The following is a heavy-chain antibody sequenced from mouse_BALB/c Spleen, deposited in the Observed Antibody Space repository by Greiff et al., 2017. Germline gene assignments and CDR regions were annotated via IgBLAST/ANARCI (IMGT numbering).Heavy chain of an antibody. CDR3: VRRGGAYYGSSPYYAMDY. CDR1: GFTFNTYA. J-gene: IGHJ4*01. Sequence: EVQVVESGGGLVQPKGSLKLSCAASGFTFNTYAMNWVRQAPGKGLEWVARIRSKSNNYATYYADSVKDRFTISRDDSQSMLYLQMNNLKTEDTAMYYCVRRGGAYYGSSPYYAMDYWGQGTSVTVSS. V-gene: IGHV10-1*02. D-gene: IGHD1-1*01. CDR2: IRSKSNNYAT.